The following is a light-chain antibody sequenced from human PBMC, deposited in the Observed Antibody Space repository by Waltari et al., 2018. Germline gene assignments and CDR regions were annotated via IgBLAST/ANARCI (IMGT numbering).Light chain of an antibody. CDR3: AAWDASLNALL. J-gene: IGLJ2*01. CDR2: SNN. V-gene: IGLV1-44*01. Sequence: QSMLTQPPSAPWTPGQRVTISRSGGRSNIGTNTITWYQQVPGTAPKLLIYSNNQRPSGVPDRFSGSRSGTSASLAISGPQSEDEGEYYCAAWDASLNALLFGGGTTLTVL. CDR1: RSNIGTNT.